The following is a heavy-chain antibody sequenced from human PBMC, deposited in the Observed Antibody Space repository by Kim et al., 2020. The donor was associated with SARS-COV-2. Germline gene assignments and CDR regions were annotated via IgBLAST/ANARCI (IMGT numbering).Heavy chain of an antibody. V-gene: IGHV3-30*04. J-gene: IGHJ3*02. D-gene: IGHD5-18*01. CDR3: ARGYSYGDAVDI. CDR2: ISYDGSNK. Sequence: GGSLRLSCAASGFTFSSYAMHWVRQAPGKGLEWVAVISYDGSNKYYADPVKGRFTISRDNSKNTLYLQMNSLRAEDTAVYYCARGYSYGDAVDIWGQGTMVTVSS. CDR1: GFTFSSYA.